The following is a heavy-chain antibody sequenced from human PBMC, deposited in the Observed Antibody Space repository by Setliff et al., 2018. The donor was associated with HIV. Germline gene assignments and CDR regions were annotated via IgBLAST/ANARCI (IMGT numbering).Heavy chain of an antibody. CDR2: IYTSGGI. V-gene: IGHV4-4*07. J-gene: IGHJ1*01. D-gene: IGHD3-10*01. Sequence: SETLSLTCTVSGDSISSYYWSWIRQPAGKRLEWIGRIYTSGGINYNPSLKSRVTISVDTSKKQFSLKLSSVIAADTAVYYCARHHNTMVRGVAYFQHWGQGTLVTVSS. CDR3: ARHHNTMVRGVAYFQH. CDR1: GDSISSYY.